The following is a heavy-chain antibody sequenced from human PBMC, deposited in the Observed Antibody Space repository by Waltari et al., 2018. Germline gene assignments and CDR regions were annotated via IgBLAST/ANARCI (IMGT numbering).Heavy chain of an antibody. CDR1: GFAISNFW. CDR3: ARDRKFYYMDV. V-gene: IGHV3-7*01. Sequence: EVELVESGGGLVQPGGSLRLSCVASGFAISNFWMNWFRQAPGKGLEWVANIKEDGSEKYYVDSVKGQFTISRDNGKNSLYLQMNSLRAADMAVYYCARDRKFYYMDVWGKGTTVTVSS. J-gene: IGHJ6*03. CDR2: IKEDGSEK.